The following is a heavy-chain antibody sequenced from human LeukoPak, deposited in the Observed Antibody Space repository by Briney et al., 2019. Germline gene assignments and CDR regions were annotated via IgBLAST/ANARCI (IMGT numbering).Heavy chain of an antibody. CDR2: INPNSGGT. CDR3: ARGISSLGSSWNSVNYYYYYYMSV. J-gene: IGHJ6*03. CDR1: GYTFTGYY. V-gene: IGHV1-2*02. Sequence: ASVKVSCKASGYTFTGYYMHWVRQAPGQGLEWMGWINPNSGGTNYAQKFQGRVTMTRDTSISTAYMELSRLRSDDTAVYYCARGISSLGSSWNSVNYYYYYYMSVWGKGTTVTVSS. D-gene: IGHD6-13*01.